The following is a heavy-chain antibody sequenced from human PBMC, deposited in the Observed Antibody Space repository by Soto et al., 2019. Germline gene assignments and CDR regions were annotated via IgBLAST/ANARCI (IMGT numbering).Heavy chain of an antibody. CDR3: AKDCLYLAAAGNGWLCLSY. CDR2: ISGSGGST. J-gene: IGHJ4*02. CDR1: GFTFSSYA. V-gene: IGHV3-23*01. Sequence: PGGSLRLSCAASGFTFSSYAMSWVRQAPGKGLEWVSAISGSGGSTYYADSVKGRFTISRDNSKNTLYLQMNSLRAEDTAVYYCAKDCLYLAAAGNGWLCLSYWGQGTLVTVSS. D-gene: IGHD6-13*01.